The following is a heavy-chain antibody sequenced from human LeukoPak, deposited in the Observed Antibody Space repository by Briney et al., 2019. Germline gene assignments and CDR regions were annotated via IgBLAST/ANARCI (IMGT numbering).Heavy chain of an antibody. CDR3: AKTPLMIVVVSTYYFDY. D-gene: IGHD3-22*01. J-gene: IGHJ4*02. CDR1: GFTFSSYA. CDR2: IIGSGGST. Sequence: GVSLRLSCAASGFTFSSYAMSWVRQAPGKGLEWVSAIIGSGGSTYYADSVKGRFTISRDNSKNTLYLQMNSLRAEDTAVYYCAKTPLMIVVVSTYYFDYWGQGTLVTVSS. V-gene: IGHV3-23*01.